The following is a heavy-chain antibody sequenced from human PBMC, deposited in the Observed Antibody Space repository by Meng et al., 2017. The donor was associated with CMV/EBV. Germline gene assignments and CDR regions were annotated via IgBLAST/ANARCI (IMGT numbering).Heavy chain of an antibody. CDR3: ARVPIYCSSTSCYVPYNYYYYYCMDV. Sequence: GESLKISCAASGFTFSSYEMNWVRPAPGKGLEWVSYISSSGSTLYYADSVTGRFTISRDNAKNSLYLQMNSLRAEDTAVYYCARVPIYCSSTSCYVPYNYYYYYCMDVWGQGTTVTVSS. CDR2: ISSSGSTL. D-gene: IGHD2-2*01. CDR1: GFTFSSYE. V-gene: IGHV3-48*03. J-gene: IGHJ6*02.